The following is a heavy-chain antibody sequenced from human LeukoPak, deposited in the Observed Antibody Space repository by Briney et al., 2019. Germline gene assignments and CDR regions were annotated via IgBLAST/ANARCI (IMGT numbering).Heavy chain of an antibody. CDR2: IYSDGNT. V-gene: IGHV3-53*01. CDR3: AGGIYNSNWGTFAY. D-gene: IGHD4-11*01. CDR1: GFTVRSNY. Sequence: PGGSLRLSCAATGFTVRSNYMSWVRQAPGKGLEWVSLIYSDGNTNHADSVKGRFTISRDNSKDTLYLQMNSLRAEDTAVYYCAGGIYNSNWGTFAYWGQGTLVTVSS. J-gene: IGHJ4*02.